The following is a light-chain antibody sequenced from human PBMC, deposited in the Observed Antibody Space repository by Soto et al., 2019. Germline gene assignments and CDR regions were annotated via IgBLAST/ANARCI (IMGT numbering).Light chain of an antibody. V-gene: IGLV2-14*01. CDR2: EVS. CDR3: CSYAGSTTRVL. Sequence: QSLLTQPASVSGSPGQWIIISCTGTSSGVDTYKYVSWYQQHPGKAPKLMIYEVSHRPSGASDRFSGSKSGNTASLTSSGLQAEDEADYYCCSYAGSTTRVLFGGGTKLTV. J-gene: IGLJ2*01. CDR1: SSGVDTYKY.